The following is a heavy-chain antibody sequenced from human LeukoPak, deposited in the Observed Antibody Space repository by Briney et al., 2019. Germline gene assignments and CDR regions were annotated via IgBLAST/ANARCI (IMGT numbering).Heavy chain of an antibody. D-gene: IGHD3-16*01. J-gene: IGHJ6*03. CDR3: ARVRRVFKRKFGRSTEYYSYDYMDV. CDR1: GGSISSSYSY. Sequence: SETLSLTCTVSGGSISSSYSYWGWIRQPPGKGLEWIGNIYYSGSTYYNPSLKSRVTISIDTSKNQFSLKLSSVTAADTAVYYCARVRRVFKRKFGRSTEYYSYDYMDVWGKGTTVTVSS. V-gene: IGHV4-39*07. CDR2: IYYSGST.